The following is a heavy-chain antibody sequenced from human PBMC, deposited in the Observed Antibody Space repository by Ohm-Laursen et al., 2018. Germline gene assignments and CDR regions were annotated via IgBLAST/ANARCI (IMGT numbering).Heavy chain of an antibody. CDR3: ARSGASTGLIEE. CDR1: SGAINSGGSY. CDR2: LYHSGST. V-gene: IGHV4-31*03. J-gene: IGHJ4*02. Sequence: TLSLTCTVSSGAINSGGSYWTWIRQHPRRGLEWIGSLYHSGSTFYNPSLESRLSILIDTSKNQFSLKLTSVTAADTALYYCARSGASTGLIEEWGQGALVTVSS. D-gene: IGHD1-1*01.